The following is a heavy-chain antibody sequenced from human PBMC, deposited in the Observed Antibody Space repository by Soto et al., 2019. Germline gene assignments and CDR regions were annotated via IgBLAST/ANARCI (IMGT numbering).Heavy chain of an antibody. D-gene: IGHD3-3*01. CDR2: IKSKTDGGTT. V-gene: IGHV3-15*07. CDR3: TTDLNRPVLRFLSSRRYYYGMDV. CDR1: GFTFSNAW. J-gene: IGHJ6*02. Sequence: PGGSLRLSCAASGFTFSNAWMNWVRQAPGKGLEWVGRIKSKTDGGTTDYAAPVKGRLTISRDDSKNTLYLQMNSLKTEDTAMYYCTTDLNRPVLRFLSSRRYYYGMDVWGQGTTVTVSS.